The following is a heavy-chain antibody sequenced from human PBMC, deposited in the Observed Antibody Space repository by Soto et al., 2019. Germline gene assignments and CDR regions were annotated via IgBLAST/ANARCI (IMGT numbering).Heavy chain of an antibody. Sequence: QVQLVQSGAEVARPGSSVKVSCKASGGTFSSYAINWVRQAPGQGLEWMGGTIPIFGTTAYAQEFQGRVTLFADESTSTAYMELSSLRSEDTAVYYCARVGGYDPNWFDPWGQGTLVTVSS. D-gene: IGHD3-3*01. V-gene: IGHV1-69*01. CDR2: TIPIFGTT. J-gene: IGHJ5*02. CDR3: ARVGGYDPNWFDP. CDR1: GGTFSSYA.